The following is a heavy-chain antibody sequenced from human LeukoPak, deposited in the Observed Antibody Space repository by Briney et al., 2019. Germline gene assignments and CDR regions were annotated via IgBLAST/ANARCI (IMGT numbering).Heavy chain of an antibody. J-gene: IGHJ4*02. CDR2: ISGSGGST. D-gene: IGHD1-26*01. Sequence: TGGSLRLSCAASGFTFSSYAMSWVRQAPGKGLEWVSAISGSGGSTYYADSVKGRFTISRDNSKNTLYLQMNSLRAEDTAVYYCAKARLSGSYFTPPQYEDYWGQGTLVTVSS. CDR1: GFTFSSYA. CDR3: AKARLSGSYFTPPQYEDY. V-gene: IGHV3-23*01.